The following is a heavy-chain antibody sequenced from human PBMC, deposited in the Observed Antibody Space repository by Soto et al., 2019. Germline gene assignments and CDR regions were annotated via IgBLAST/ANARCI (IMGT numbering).Heavy chain of an antibody. CDR1: GYTLTELS. Sequence: GASVKVSCQVSGYTLTELSMHWVRQAPGKGLEWMGGFDPEDGETIYAQKFQGRVTMTEDTSTDTAYMELSSLRSEDTAVYYCATGDRKPHYYDSYDAFDIWGQGTMVTVSS. D-gene: IGHD3-22*01. J-gene: IGHJ3*02. CDR3: ATGDRKPHYYDSYDAFDI. CDR2: FDPEDGET. V-gene: IGHV1-24*01.